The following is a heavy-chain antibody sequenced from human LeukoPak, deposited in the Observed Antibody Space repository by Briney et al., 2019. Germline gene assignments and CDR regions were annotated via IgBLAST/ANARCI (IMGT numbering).Heavy chain of an antibody. Sequence: GASVKVSCKVSGYTVTELSMHWLRQAPGKGLEWMAGFDPEDGETMFAQKFQGRVTMTTDTSTSTAYMDLGSLRSDDTAVYYCARGISPDYYDYWGQGTLVTVSS. CDR3: ARGISPDYYDY. CDR1: GYTVTELS. CDR2: FDPEDGET. J-gene: IGHJ4*02. V-gene: IGHV1-24*01. D-gene: IGHD6-13*01.